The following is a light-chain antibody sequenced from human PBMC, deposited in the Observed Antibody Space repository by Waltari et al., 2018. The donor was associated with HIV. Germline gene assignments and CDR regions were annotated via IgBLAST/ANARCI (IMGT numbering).Light chain of an antibody. CDR3: QSYDNTLSGSRV. CDR2: GDT. J-gene: IGLJ3*02. V-gene: IGLV1-40*01. CDR1: TSNIGSHHN. Sequence: SVLMQPPSVSGAPGQRVTISCTGNTSNIGSHHNVHWNQHFQGPAPKLLIYGDTIRPSGVPDRFSGSKAGTSASLAITGLQAEDEGYYYCQSYDNTLSGSRVFGGGTKVTVL.